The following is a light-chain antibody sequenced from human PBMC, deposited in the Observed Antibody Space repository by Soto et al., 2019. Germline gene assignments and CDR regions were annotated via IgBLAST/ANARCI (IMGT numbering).Light chain of an antibody. Sequence: EILMTQSPDTLSVSPGENATLSCRASQRVYSNLAWYQQRPGQAPRLLIYGASTRATGVPARFSGRGSGTEFTLTISSLQSEDFAVYYCQQYTNWPPNTFGQGTRLEIK. J-gene: IGKJ5*01. CDR3: QQYTNWPPNT. CDR1: QRVYSN. V-gene: IGKV3-15*01. CDR2: GAS.